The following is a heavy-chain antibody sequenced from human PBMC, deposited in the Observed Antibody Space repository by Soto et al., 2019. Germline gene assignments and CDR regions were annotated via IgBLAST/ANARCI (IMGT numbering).Heavy chain of an antibody. D-gene: IGHD3-10*01. CDR1: GFAFSTYD. CDR2: IGTAGDT. CDR3: ARGFNSRGAAHWFDP. V-gene: IGHV3-13*01. J-gene: IGHJ5*02. Sequence: EVQLVESGGGLVQPGGSLRLSCAASGFAFSTYDMHWVRQTTGKGLEWVSAIGTAGDTYYPDCVKGRFTISREDAKNSLFLQLNGLRAEDTAVYFCARGFNSRGAAHWFDPWGQGTLVTVSS.